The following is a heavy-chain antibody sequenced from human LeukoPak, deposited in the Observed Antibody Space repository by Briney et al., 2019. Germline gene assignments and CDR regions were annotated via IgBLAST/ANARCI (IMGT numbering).Heavy chain of an antibody. D-gene: IGHD6-13*01. J-gene: IGHJ4*02. Sequence: GGSLRLSCAASGFTVSSNYMSWVRQAPGKGLEWVSVIYSGGSTYYADSVKGRSTISRDNSKNTLYLQMNSLRADDTAVYYCARIYPRLAAAGNWGQGALVTVSS. CDR3: ARIYPRLAAAGN. V-gene: IGHV3-66*01. CDR2: IYSGGST. CDR1: GFTVSSNY.